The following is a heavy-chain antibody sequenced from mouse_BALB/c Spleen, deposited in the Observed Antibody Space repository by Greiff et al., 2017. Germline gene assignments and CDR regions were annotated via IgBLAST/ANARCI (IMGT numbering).Heavy chain of an antibody. V-gene: IGHV5-6-3*01. Sequence: EVMLVESGGGLVQPGGSLKLSCAASGFTFSSYGMSWVRQTPDKRLELVATINSNGGSTYYPDSVKGRFTISRDNAKNTLYLQMSSLKSEDTAMYYCASYYGSRAWFAYWGQGTLVTVSA. CDR3: ASYYGSRAWFAY. D-gene: IGHD2-10*01. CDR1: GFTFSSYG. J-gene: IGHJ3*01. CDR2: INSNGGST.